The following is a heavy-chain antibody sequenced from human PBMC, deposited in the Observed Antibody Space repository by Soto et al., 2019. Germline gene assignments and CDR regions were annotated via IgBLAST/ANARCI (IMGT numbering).Heavy chain of an antibody. V-gene: IGHV1-2*06. Sequence: QVQLVHSGAEVKKPGASVRVSCKTYGYSFVNFFLHWVRQAPGQGPEWMGLVNPKRGGTEYAPNFQGRVTMNRDTSINTVYLDLSGLTSDDTAVYYCARDSVIPGRIWYFDIWGRGTLVTVSP. D-gene: IGHD2-21*01. J-gene: IGHJ2*01. CDR3: ARDSVIPGRIWYFDI. CDR1: GYSFVNFF. CDR2: VNPKRGGT.